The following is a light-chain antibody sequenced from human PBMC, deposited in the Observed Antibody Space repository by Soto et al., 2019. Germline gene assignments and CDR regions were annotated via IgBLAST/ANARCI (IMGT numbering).Light chain of an antibody. CDR3: QQRYNWPIN. J-gene: IGKJ5*01. V-gene: IGKV3-11*01. CDR1: QSVSGY. CDR2: ADS. Sequence: EIVFTQAPGTLSLSPGETATLSCRASQSVSGYIGWYQQKPGQAPRLLIYADSNRATGIPARFSGSGSGTNFTLTISSLEPEDFSVYYCQQRYNWPINFGQGTRLEIK.